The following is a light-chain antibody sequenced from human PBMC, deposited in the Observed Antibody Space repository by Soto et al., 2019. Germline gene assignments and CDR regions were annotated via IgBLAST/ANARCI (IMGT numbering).Light chain of an antibody. CDR3: EAWDDSLNGVV. V-gene: IGLV1-44*01. Sequence: QSVLTQPPSASGTPGQRVTISCSGSSSNIGSDTVNWYQQLPGRAPKLLIYSNNQRPSGVPDRFSGSKSGTSASLAISGLQSEDEADYYCEAWDDSLNGVVFGGGTKVTVL. J-gene: IGLJ2*01. CDR1: SSNIGSDT. CDR2: SNN.